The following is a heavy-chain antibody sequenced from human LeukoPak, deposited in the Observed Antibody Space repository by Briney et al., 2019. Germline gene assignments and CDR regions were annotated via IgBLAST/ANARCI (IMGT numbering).Heavy chain of an antibody. V-gene: IGHV3-48*03. J-gene: IGHJ4*02. D-gene: IGHD6-6*01. Sequence: GGSLRLSCAASGFTFSNYEMNWVRQAPGKGLEWVSYIGSSGNSIYYADSVKGRFTISRDNSKNTVYLQMNSLRAEDTAVYYCAKDLTRSSGGFDYWGQGTLVTVSS. CDR2: IGSSGNSI. CDR3: AKDLTRSSGGFDY. CDR1: GFTFSNYE.